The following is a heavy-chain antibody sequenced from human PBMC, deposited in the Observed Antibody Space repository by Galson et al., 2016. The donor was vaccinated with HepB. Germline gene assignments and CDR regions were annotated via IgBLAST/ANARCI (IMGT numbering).Heavy chain of an antibody. Sequence: SLRLSCAASGFSFSSYSMNWVRQAPGKGLEWISYISSTNSPTIYYADSVKGRFTISRDNAKNSLYLQMNSLRDEETAVYYCARGVGPAYMDVWGNGTTVTVSS. CDR3: ARGVGPAYMDV. J-gene: IGHJ6*03. CDR2: ISSTNSPTI. V-gene: IGHV3-48*02. D-gene: IGHD5/OR15-5a*01. CDR1: GFSFSSYS.